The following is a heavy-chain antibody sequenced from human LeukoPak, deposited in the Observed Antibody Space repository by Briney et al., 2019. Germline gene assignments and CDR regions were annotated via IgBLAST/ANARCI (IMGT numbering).Heavy chain of an antibody. Sequence: GGSLRLSCAASGFAVSSNYMSWVRQASGKGLEWVSVVYAGGSIHYTDSVKGRFTISRDNSKNTLDLQMNSLRVDDTAIYYCARGESIAAAGAFDLWGQGTLVTVSP. CDR1: GFAVSSNY. J-gene: IGHJ5*02. CDR3: ARGESIAAAGAFDL. D-gene: IGHD6-13*01. CDR2: VYAGGSI. V-gene: IGHV3-53*01.